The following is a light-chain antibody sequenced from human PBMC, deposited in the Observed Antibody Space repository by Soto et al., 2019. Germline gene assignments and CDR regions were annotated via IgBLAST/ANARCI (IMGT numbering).Light chain of an antibody. CDR2: DVR. J-gene: IGLJ3*02. V-gene: IGLV2-14*03. CDR1: SSDVGAYDH. Sequence: QSALTQPSSMSGSPGQSITISCTGTSSDVGAYDHVSWHQQRPGRAPKVLIYDVRIRPSGVPDRFSGSKSGTSASLAISGLQSEDEADYSCSAWDDSLNGWVFGGGTKVTVL. CDR3: SAWDDSLNGWV.